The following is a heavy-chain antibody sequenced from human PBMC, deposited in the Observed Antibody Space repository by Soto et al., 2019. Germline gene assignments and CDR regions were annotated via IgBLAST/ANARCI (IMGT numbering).Heavy chain of an antibody. CDR2: IIPILGIA. CDR1: GGAFSSYT. D-gene: IGHD2-2*01. V-gene: IGHV1-69*04. CDR3: ARDLSSTLDY. J-gene: IGHJ4*02. Sequence: SVKVSFKASGGAFSSYTLSWVRQAPGQGLEWMGRIIPILGIANYAQKFQGRVTITADKSTSTAYMELSSLRSEDTAVYYCARDLSSTLDYWGQGTLVTVSS.